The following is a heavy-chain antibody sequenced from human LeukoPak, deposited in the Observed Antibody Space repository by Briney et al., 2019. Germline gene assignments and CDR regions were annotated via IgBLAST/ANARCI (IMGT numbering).Heavy chain of an antibody. CDR3: AKEPAWGYGSGSPYFSDYYYYYGMDV. CDR2: ISYDGSNK. D-gene: IGHD3-10*01. Sequence: GGSLRLSCAASGFTFSSYGMHWVRQAPGKGLEWVAVISYDGSNKYYADSVKGRFTISRDNSKNTLYLQMNSLRAEDTAVYYCAKEPAWGYGSGSPYFSDYYYYYGMDVWGQGTTVTVSS. V-gene: IGHV3-30*18. J-gene: IGHJ6*02. CDR1: GFTFSSYG.